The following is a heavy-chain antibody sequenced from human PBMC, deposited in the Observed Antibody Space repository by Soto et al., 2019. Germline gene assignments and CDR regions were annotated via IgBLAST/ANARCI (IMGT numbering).Heavy chain of an antibody. J-gene: IGHJ4*02. CDR3: ARGSPPDH. CDR2: ISYDGSNE. CDR1: GFIFNDYA. Sequence: QVQLVESGGGVVQPGRSLRLSCSASGFIFNDYAMYWVRQAPGKGLEWVAFISYDGSNEYYADSVKGRFTISKANSKSILYLQMSSLSVEDAAMYYCARGSPPDHWGQGTLVTVSS. V-gene: IGHV3-30-3*01.